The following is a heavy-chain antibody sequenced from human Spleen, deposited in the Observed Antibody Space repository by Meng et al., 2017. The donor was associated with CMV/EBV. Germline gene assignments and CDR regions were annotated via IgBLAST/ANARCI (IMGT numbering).Heavy chain of an antibody. D-gene: IGHD3-10*01. CDR3: AREGTLGWFDP. Sequence: LSCAASGFRFGDYAMAWVRQAPGKGLEWVSSINWNGGTTNYVDSVKGRFTISRDNAKNSLFLQMNSLRAEDTALYYCAREGTLGWFDPWGQGTLVTVSS. V-gene: IGHV3-20*04. J-gene: IGHJ5*02. CDR2: INWNGGTT. CDR1: GFRFGDYA.